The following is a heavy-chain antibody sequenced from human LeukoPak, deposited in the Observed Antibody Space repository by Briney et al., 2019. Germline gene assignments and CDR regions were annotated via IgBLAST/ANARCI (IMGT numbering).Heavy chain of an antibody. CDR3: ARGRYYDFWSGPGGDAFDI. J-gene: IGHJ3*02. Sequence: SVKVSCXASGGTFSSYTISWVRRAPGQGLEWMGRIIPILGIANYAQKFQGRVTITADKSTSTAYMELSSLRSEDTAVYYCARGRYYDFWSGPGGDAFDIWGQGTMVTVSS. CDR1: GGTFSSYT. V-gene: IGHV1-69*02. D-gene: IGHD3-3*01. CDR2: IIPILGIA.